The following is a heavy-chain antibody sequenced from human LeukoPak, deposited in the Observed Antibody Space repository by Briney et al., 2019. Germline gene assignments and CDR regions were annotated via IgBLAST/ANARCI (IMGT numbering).Heavy chain of an antibody. Sequence: PSETLSLTCTVSGGSISSYYWSWIRQPPGKGLEWIGYIYYSGSTNYNPSLKSRVTISVDTSKNQFSLKLSSVTAADTAVYYCARNTYYYDSSGYYRNDAFDIWGQGTMVTVSS. J-gene: IGHJ3*02. CDR2: IYYSGST. V-gene: IGHV4-59*01. CDR3: ARNTYYYDSSGYYRNDAFDI. D-gene: IGHD3-22*01. CDR1: GGSISSYY.